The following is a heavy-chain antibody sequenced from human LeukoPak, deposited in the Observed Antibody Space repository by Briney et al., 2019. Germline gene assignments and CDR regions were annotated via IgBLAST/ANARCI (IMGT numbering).Heavy chain of an antibody. CDR1: GGSISSYY. V-gene: IGHV4-59*08. CDR3: ARHRYDSSGWATDAFDI. Sequence: SETLSLTCTVAGGSISSYYWAWVRQPAGKGLEWVGYIYYSGSTNYNPSLKSRVTISVDTSKNQFSLKLSSVTAADTAVYYCARHRYDSSGWATDAFDIWGLGTMVTVSA. D-gene: IGHD3-22*01. J-gene: IGHJ3*02. CDR2: IYYSGST.